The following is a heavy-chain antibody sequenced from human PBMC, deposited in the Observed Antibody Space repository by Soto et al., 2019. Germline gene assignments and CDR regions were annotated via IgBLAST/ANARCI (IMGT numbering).Heavy chain of an antibody. CDR3: PRVWGGASADGMDA. CDR2: INLKNGGT. Sequence: ASVKVSCKASGYTFSGYYMAWVRQAPGQGLEWMGWINLKNGGTSYAQKFQGRVTMTRDTSIGTAYMELNRLRSDDTAVYYCPRVWGGASADGMDAWGRGTRVTVSS. J-gene: IGHJ6*02. V-gene: IGHV1-2*02. CDR1: GYTFSGYY. D-gene: IGHD3-16*01.